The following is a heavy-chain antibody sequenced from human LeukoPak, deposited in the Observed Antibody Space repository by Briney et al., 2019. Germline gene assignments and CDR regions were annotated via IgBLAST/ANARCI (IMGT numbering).Heavy chain of an antibody. CDR2: IYYSGST. CDR3: ARNQYFDWLPRGFDP. D-gene: IGHD3-9*01. J-gene: IGHJ5*02. CDR1: GGSISSSSYY. Sequence: PSETLSLTCTVSGGSISSSSYYWGWIRQPPGKGLEWIGSIYYSGSTYYNPSLKSRVTISVDTSKNQFSLKLSSVTAADTAVYYCARNQYFDWLPRGFDPWGQGTLVTVSS. V-gene: IGHV4-39*01.